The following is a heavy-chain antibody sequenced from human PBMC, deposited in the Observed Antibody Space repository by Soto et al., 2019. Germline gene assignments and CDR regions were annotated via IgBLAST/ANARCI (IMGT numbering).Heavy chain of an antibody. CDR3: ARGDNWFDP. CDR1: GGSISYYY. V-gene: IGHV4-59*01. J-gene: IGHJ5*02. CDR2: GYYSGST. Sequence: PSETLSLTCTVSGGSISYYYWSWIRQPPGKGLEWIGYGYYSGSTNYNPSLKSRVTISVDTSKNQLSLKLSSVTAADTAVYYCARGDNWFDPWGQGALVTVSS.